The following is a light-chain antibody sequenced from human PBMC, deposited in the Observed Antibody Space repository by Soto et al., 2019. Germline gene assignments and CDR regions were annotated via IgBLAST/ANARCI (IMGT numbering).Light chain of an antibody. J-gene: IGLJ2*01. CDR1: SSDVGGYNY. CDR2: DVT. CDR3: SSYTSRSTLDVL. V-gene: IGLV2-14*03. Sequence: QSALTQPASVSGSPGQSITISCTGTSSDVGGYNYVSWYQQHPGKAPKLLIYDVTNRPSGISTRFSGSQSGNTASLTISGLQAEDEADYYCSSYTSRSTLDVLFGGGTKLTVL.